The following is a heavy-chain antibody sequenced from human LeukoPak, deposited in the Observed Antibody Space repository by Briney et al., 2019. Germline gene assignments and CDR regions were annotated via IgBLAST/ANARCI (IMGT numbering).Heavy chain of an antibody. CDR3: ARVWGLKVATNLGYNWFDP. J-gene: IGHJ5*02. CDR1: GGSISSGGYY. V-gene: IGHV4-31*03. D-gene: IGHD5-12*01. Sequence: SQTLSLTCTVSGGSISSGGYYWSWIRQHPGKGLEWIGYIYYSGSTYYNPSLKSRVTISVDTSKNQFSLKLSSVTAADTAVYYCARVWGLKVATNLGYNWFDPWGQGTLVTVSS. CDR2: IYYSGST.